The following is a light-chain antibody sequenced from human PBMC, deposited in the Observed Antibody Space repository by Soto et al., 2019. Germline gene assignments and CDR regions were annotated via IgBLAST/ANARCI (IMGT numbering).Light chain of an antibody. Sequence: QSVLTQPPSVSGAPGQRVTISCTGSSSNIGAGYDVHWYQQLPGTAPKLLIYGNSNRPSGVPDRFSGSKSGNTASLTISGLQAEDEADYYCSSYTSTNTYVFGTGTKLTVL. CDR1: SSNIGAGYD. V-gene: IGLV1-40*01. CDR2: GNS. J-gene: IGLJ1*01. CDR3: SSYTSTNTYV.